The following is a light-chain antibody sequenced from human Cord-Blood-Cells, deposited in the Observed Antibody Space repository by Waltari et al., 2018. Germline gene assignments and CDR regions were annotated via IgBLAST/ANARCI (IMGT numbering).Light chain of an antibody. Sequence: DIVMTQSPDSLAVSLGERATINCKSSQSVLYSSNNKNYLAWYQQKPGKPPKLLIYWASTRESGVPDRFSGGGSGTDFTLTISSLQAEDVAVYYCQQYYSTPPTFGQGTKVEIK. CDR2: WAS. V-gene: IGKV4-1*01. J-gene: IGKJ1*01. CDR1: QSVLYSSNNKNY. CDR3: QQYYSTPPT.